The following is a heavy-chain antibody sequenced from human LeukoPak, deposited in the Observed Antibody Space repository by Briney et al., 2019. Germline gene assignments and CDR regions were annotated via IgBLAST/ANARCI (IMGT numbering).Heavy chain of an antibody. V-gene: IGHV3-23*01. J-gene: IGHJ3*02. D-gene: IGHD6-19*01. Sequence: GGSLRLSCAASGFTFSSYEMNWVRQAPGKGLEWVSAISGSGGSTYYADSVKGRFTISRDNSKNTLYLQMNSLRAEDTAVYYCAKGESSSGRSLDAFDIWGQGTMVTVSS. CDR1: GFTFSSYE. CDR3: AKGESSSGRSLDAFDI. CDR2: ISGSGGST.